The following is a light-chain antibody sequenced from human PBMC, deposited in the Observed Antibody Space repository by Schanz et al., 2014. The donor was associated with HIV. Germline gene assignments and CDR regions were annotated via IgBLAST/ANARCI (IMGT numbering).Light chain of an antibody. CDR2: GVF. Sequence: QSALTQPASVSGSPGQSITVSCTGTNNDIGSYTYVAWYQQHPGKAPKVVVYGVFDRPSGVSNRFSGSKSGNTASLTISGLQAEDEADYYCCSYAGSSTLVFGGGTKLTVL. CDR3: CSYAGSSTLV. CDR1: NNDIGSYTY. J-gene: IGLJ2*01. V-gene: IGLV2-23*02.